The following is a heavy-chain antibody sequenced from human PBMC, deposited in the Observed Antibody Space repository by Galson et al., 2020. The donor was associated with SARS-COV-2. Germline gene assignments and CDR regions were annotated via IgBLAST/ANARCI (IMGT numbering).Heavy chain of an antibody. D-gene: IGHD2-2*01. Sequence: SETLSLTCTVSSGSINNYYWNWIRQPPGKGLEWIGFIYYTGTTNYNPSLRSRVSRSMDTSKNQFSLKLTSVAAADTAVYYCESSPTYPKYHLDHWGHGTLVTVSS. J-gene: IGHJ4*01. CDR3: ESSPTYPKYHLDH. CDR1: SGSINNYY. V-gene: IGHV4-59*13. CDR2: IYYTGTT.